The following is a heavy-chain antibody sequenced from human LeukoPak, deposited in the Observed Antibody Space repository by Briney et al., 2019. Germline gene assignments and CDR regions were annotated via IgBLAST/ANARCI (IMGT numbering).Heavy chain of an antibody. Sequence: SQTLSLTCTVSGGSISSGGYYWSWIRQHPGKGLEWIGYIYYSGSTYYNPSLKSRVTISVDTSKNQFSLNLTSVTAADTAVYYCAREGGPYRPLDYSGQGTLVTVSS. CDR3: AREGGPYRPLDY. V-gene: IGHV4-31*03. CDR2: IYYSGST. J-gene: IGHJ4*02. CDR1: GGSISSGGYY.